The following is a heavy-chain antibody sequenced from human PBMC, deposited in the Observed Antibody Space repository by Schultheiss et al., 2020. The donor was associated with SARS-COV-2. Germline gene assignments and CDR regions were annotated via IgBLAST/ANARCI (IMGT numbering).Heavy chain of an antibody. J-gene: IGHJ6*03. Sequence: GSLRLSCTVSAYSISTDYYWGWIRQPPGKGLEWIGSMYHSGSTYYNPSLRSRVTINVDTSKNRFSLHLTSVTAADTAIYYCARAKSDSWGYYYYHMDVWGKGTTVTVSS. D-gene: IGHD7-27*01. CDR2: MYHSGST. CDR3: ARAKSDSWGYYYYHMDV. CDR1: AYSISTDYY. V-gene: IGHV4-38-2*02.